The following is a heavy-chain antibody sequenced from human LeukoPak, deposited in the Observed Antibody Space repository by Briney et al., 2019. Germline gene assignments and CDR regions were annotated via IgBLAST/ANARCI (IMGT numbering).Heavy chain of an antibody. CDR2: IYTGGTT. D-gene: IGHD2-2*01. Sequence: GGSLRLSCAASGFTVNSQYMSWVRQAPGKGLEWVSVIYTGGTTHYADSVKGRFTISRDNAYNTLYLQMNSLRAEDTAVYYCARRKVVSAYYYGMDVWGQGTTVTVSS. V-gene: IGHV3-66*01. CDR3: ARRKVVSAYYYGMDV. J-gene: IGHJ6*02. CDR1: GFTVNSQY.